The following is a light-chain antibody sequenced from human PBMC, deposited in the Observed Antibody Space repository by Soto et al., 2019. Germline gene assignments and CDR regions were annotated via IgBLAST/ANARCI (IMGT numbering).Light chain of an antibody. CDR2: EVN. J-gene: IGLJ1*01. V-gene: IGLV2-8*01. Sequence: QSALTQPPSASGSPGQSVTISCTGTSSDVGGYNYVSWYQQHPGKAPKLMIYEVNKRPSGVPDRFSGSKSGNTASLTVSGLQAEDEADYYCSSYAGGNSYVFGTGTQLTVL. CDR3: SSYAGGNSYV. CDR1: SSDVGGYNY.